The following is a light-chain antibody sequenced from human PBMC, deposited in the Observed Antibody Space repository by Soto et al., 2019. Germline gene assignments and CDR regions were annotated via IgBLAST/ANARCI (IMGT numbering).Light chain of an antibody. V-gene: IGKV3-11*01. CDR2: DTS. CDR1: QSVSSY. CDR3: QQRSNWPGT. Sequence: EIVLTQSPATLSLSPGERATLSCRASQSVSSYLAWYQQKPGQAPRLLIYDTSNRATGIPARFSGSGSGTDFPLTISRPEPEDCAVYYCQQRSNWPGTFGQGTKVDIK. J-gene: IGKJ1*01.